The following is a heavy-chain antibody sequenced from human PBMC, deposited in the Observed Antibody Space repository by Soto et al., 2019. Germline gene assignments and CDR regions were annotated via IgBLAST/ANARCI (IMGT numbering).Heavy chain of an antibody. V-gene: IGHV3-43*01. CDR3: ARHGIQVSHDV. J-gene: IGHJ6*02. D-gene: IGHD5-18*01. Sequence: GGSLRLSCAASGFTFDDYTMHWVRQAPGKGLEWVSLISWDGGSTYYADSVKGRFTISRDNSKNSLYLQMNSLRDEDTAVYYCARHGIQVSHDVWGQGTTVTVSS. CDR2: ISWDGGST. CDR1: GFTFDDYT.